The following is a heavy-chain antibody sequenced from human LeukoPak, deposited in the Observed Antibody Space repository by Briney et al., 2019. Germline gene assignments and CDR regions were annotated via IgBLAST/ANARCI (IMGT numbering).Heavy chain of an antibody. Sequence: GGSLRLSCAASGFTLNSYLMSWVRQAPGRGLEWVANIKKDGSEENYLDSVKGRFTVSRDNAKNSLYLQMNSLRGEDTVVYYCARSNPNRNALDLWGQGTMVTISS. J-gene: IGHJ3*01. D-gene: IGHD1-14*01. CDR3: ARSNPNRNALDL. V-gene: IGHV3-7*01. CDR2: IKKDGSEE. CDR1: GFTLNSYL.